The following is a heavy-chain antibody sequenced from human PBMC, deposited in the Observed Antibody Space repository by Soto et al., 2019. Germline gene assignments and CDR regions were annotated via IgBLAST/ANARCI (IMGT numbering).Heavy chain of an antibody. D-gene: IGHD2-2*02. CDR2: IKQDGSQK. V-gene: IGHV3-7*03. CDR3: ARVLLYSASGRGWFDP. Sequence: GGSLRLSCAASGFTFSKFWMSWVRQAPGKGLEWVANIKQDGSQKYYVDSVKGRFTISRDNAKNSLYLQMKSLTADDTAVYYCARVLLYSASGRGWFDPWGQGNLVTVSS. J-gene: IGHJ5*02. CDR1: GFTFSKFW.